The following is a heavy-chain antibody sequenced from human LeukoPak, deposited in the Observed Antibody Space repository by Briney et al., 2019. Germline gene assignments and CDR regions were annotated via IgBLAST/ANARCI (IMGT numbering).Heavy chain of an antibody. V-gene: IGHV3-30*02. CDR1: GFTFSSYV. CDR2: IRYDGSNK. D-gene: IGHD2-15*01. CDR3: ARDQGYCSGGSCSSRYFQH. Sequence: GGSLRLSCAASGFTFSSYVMHWVRQAPGKGLEWVAFIRYDGSNKYYSDSVKGRFTISRDNSKNTLYLQMNSLRAEDTAVYYCARDQGYCSGGSCSSRYFQHWGQGTLVTVSS. J-gene: IGHJ1*01.